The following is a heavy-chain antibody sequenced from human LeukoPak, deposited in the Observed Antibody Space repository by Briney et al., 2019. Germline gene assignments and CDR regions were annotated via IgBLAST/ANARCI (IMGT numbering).Heavy chain of an antibody. CDR1: GGSFSTYY. V-gene: IGHV4-59*08. D-gene: IGHD5-12*01. J-gene: IGHJ5*02. Sequence: SETLSLTCTVSGGSFSTYYWSWIRQPPGKGLEWIGYISYSGNTNYNPSLKSRVTISIDTSKNQFSLKLNSVTAADTAVYYCARHFGSGFDRWFDPWGQGSLVIVSS. CDR2: ISYSGNT. CDR3: ARHFGSGFDRWFDP.